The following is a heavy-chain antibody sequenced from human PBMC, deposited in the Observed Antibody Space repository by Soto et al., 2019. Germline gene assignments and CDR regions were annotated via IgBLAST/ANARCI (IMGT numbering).Heavy chain of an antibody. CDR2: ISYDGRNK. D-gene: IGHD3-3*01. CDR1: GFTFRSYA. CDR3: AREIERLLGY. Sequence: QVQVVESGGGVVQPGRSLRLSCAASGFTFRSYAMHWVRQAPGKGLEWVAVISYDGRNKYYGDSVKGRFTISRDNSKNTLYLQMNSLRAEDTGVYYCAREIERLLGYWGQGTLVTVSS. J-gene: IGHJ4*02. V-gene: IGHV3-30*04.